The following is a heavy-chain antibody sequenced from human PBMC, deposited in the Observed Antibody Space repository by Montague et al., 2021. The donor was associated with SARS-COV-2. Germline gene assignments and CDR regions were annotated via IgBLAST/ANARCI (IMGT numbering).Heavy chain of an antibody. Sequence: SETLSLTCAVYGASFSGYHCTWIRQSPGRGLGWIGEVIHSGKTSSNPSLQSRLTMSVDAYTKKFSLRLSSVTAADTAVSFCAKGSHISEARGLRTGRFDPWGQGTLVTVSS. V-gene: IGHV4-34*01. D-gene: IGHD7-27*01. CDR3: AKGSHISEARGLRTGRFDP. J-gene: IGHJ5*02. CDR1: GASFSGYH. CDR2: VIHSGKT.